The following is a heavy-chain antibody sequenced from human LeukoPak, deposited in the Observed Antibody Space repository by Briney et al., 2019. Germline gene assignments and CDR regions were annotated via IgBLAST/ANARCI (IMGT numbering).Heavy chain of an antibody. Sequence: ASVKVSCKASGYTFTDSYMHWVRQAPGQGLEWMGWINPNTGGTNYEQKFQGRVTMTRDTSVSTVYMDLNGLRSDDTAVYYCAGRMVATVGSDYYYMDVWGKGTTVTVSS. CDR3: AGRMVATVGSDYYYMDV. V-gene: IGHV1-2*02. D-gene: IGHD5-12*01. CDR2: INPNTGGT. J-gene: IGHJ6*03. CDR1: GYTFTDSY.